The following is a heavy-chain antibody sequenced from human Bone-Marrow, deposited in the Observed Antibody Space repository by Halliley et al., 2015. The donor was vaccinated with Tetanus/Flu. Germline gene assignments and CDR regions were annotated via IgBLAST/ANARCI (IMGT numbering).Heavy chain of an antibody. CDR3: LNWGNY. V-gene: IGHV3-74*01. J-gene: IGHJ4*02. Sequence: PGKGLVGVSRINSDGSTTTYADSVKGRFTISRDNAKNTLYLQMNSLRAEDTAVYYCLNWGNYWGQGTLVTVSS. CDR2: INSDGSTT. D-gene: IGHD7-27*01.